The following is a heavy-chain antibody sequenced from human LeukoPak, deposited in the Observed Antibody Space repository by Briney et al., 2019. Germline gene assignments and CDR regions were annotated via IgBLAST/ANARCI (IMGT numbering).Heavy chain of an antibody. CDR3: ARGGNYFRFDP. Sequence: ASVKVSCKASGYTFTYYIISWVRQAPGQGLEWMGWISAYNGNTNYAQKLQGRVTMATDTSTATAYMELRSLRSDDTAVYYCARGGNYFRFDPWGQGTLVTVSS. CDR1: GYTFTYYI. CDR2: ISAYNGNT. V-gene: IGHV1-18*01. J-gene: IGHJ5*02. D-gene: IGHD1-26*01.